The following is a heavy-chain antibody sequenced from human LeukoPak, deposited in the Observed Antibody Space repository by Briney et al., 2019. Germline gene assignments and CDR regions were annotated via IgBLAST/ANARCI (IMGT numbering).Heavy chain of an antibody. J-gene: IGHJ4*02. CDR2: INPNSGGT. CDR1: GYTFTGYY. V-gene: IGHV1-2*02. CDR3: ARPYGSGSCYPYDY. D-gene: IGHD3-10*01. Sequence: ASVKVSCKASGYTFTGYYMHWVRQAPGQGLEWMGWINPNSGGTNYAQKFQGRVTMTRDTSISTAYMELSRLRSDDTAVYYCARPYGSGSCYPYDYWGQGTLVTVSS.